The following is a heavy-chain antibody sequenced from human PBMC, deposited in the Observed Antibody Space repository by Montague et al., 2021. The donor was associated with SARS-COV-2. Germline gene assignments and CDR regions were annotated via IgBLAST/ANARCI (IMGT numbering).Heavy chain of an antibody. D-gene: IGHD5-24*01. Sequence: SETLSLTCTVSGGSVSSGSFYWSWIRQPPGKGLELIGYIYYTGSSNYNPSLKSRVTISVDTSKNQFSLKLSSVTAADTAVYYCARVFPRWLQLDPYFDYWGQGTLVTVSS. J-gene: IGHJ4*02. CDR3: ARVFPRWLQLDPYFDY. CDR1: GGSVSSGSFY. CDR2: IYYTGSS. V-gene: IGHV4-61*01.